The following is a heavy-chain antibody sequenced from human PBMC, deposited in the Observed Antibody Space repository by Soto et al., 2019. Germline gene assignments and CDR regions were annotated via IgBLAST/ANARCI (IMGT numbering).Heavy chain of an antibody. CDR2: VYYRGRT. J-gene: IGHJ6*02. Sequence: SETLSLTCTVSGGSISSYYWSWIRQPPGKGLEWIGYVYYRGRTNFNPSLKSRVTISVDTSKNQFSLKLSSVTAADTAVYYCAREGVSSSWYYYYGMDVWGQGTTVTVSS. CDR1: GGSISSYY. V-gene: IGHV4-59*01. CDR3: AREGVSSSWYYYYGMDV. D-gene: IGHD6-13*01.